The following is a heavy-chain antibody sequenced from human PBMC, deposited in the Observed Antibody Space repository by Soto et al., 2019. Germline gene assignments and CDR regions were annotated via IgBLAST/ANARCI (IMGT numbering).Heavy chain of an antibody. J-gene: IGHJ4*02. Sequence: WIRQPPGQGLAWXGWISXHNGNKNYEQXXQGRVNMXXDTYTSTAYMELRRLRSDDTAVYYCARDPTPPDYWGQGTLVNV. V-gene: IGHV1-18*01. CDR3: ARDPTPPDY. CDR2: ISXHNGNK.